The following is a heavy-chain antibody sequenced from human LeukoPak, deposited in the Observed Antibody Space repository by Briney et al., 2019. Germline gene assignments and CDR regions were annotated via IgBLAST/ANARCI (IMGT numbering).Heavy chain of an antibody. CDR1: GGSISSGGYS. V-gene: IGHV4-30-2*01. Sequence: SQTLSLTCAVSGGSISSGGYSWSWIRQPPGKGLEWIGYIYHSGSTYYNPSLKSRVTISVDRSKNQFSLKLSTVTAADTAVYYCARVPLYYYDSSGYYRGTNFDYWGQGTLVTVSS. D-gene: IGHD3-22*01. J-gene: IGHJ4*02. CDR2: IYHSGST. CDR3: ARVPLYYYDSSGYYRGTNFDY.